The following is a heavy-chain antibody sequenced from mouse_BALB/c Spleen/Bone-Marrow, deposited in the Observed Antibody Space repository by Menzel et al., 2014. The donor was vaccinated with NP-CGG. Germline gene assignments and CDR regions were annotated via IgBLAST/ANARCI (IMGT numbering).Heavy chain of an antibody. J-gene: IGHJ4*01. CDR2: ISSGSSTI. V-gene: IGHV5-17*02. Sequence: EVQRVESGGGLVQPGGSRKLSCAASGFTFSSFGMHWVRQAPEKGLEWVAYISSGSSTIYYADTVKGRFTISRDNPKNPLFLQMTSRRSKDTAMYYWARRPLRQGYAMDSWVQGTSVTVSS. D-gene: IGHD2-12*01. CDR1: GFTFSSFG. CDR3: ARRPLRQGYAMDS.